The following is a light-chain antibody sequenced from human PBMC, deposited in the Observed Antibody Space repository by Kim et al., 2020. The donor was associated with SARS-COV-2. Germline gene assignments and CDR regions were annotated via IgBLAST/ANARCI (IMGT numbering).Light chain of an antibody. V-gene: IGLV2-14*02. CDR2: DVT. CDR1: TSDL. Sequence: QPALSQPASVSGSPGQSITFSCTGTTSDLVYWYQQYPGKAPKLIIYDVTKRPSGVSNRFSGSKSDNTASLTISGLQTEDEADYYCSSYASSSSTFLFGGGTKVTVL. CDR3: SSYASSSSTFL. J-gene: IGLJ2*01.